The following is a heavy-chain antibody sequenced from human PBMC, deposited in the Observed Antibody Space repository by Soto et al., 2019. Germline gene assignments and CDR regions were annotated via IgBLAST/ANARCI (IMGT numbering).Heavy chain of an antibody. CDR2: ISSSGSTI. V-gene: IGHV3-11*01. J-gene: IGHJ4*02. D-gene: IGHD2-15*01. Sequence: LRLSCAASGFTFSDYYMSRIRQAPGKGLEWVSYISSSGSTIYYADSVKGRFTISRDNAKNSLYLQMNSLRAEDTAVYYCARDLSRANIVVVVAATVSFDYWGQGTLVTVSS. CDR1: GFTFSDYY. CDR3: ARDLSRANIVVVVAATVSFDY.